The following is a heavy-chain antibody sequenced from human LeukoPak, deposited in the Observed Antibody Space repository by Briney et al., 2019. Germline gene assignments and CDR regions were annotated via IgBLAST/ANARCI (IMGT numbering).Heavy chain of an antibody. J-gene: IGHJ4*02. D-gene: IGHD3-22*01. Sequence: SVKVSCKASGGTFSSYAISWVRQAPGQGLEWMGGIIPIFGTANYAQKFQGKVTITADESTSTAYMELSSLRSEDTAVYYCASSEAYYDSSGYLRYYFDYWGQGTLVTVSS. CDR3: ASSEAYYDSSGYLRYYFDY. V-gene: IGHV1-69*13. CDR2: IIPIFGTA. CDR1: GGTFSSYA.